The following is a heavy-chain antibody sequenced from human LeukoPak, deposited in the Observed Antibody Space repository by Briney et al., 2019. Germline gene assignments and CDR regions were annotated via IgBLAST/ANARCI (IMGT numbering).Heavy chain of an antibody. D-gene: IGHD2-2*01. CDR1: GFTFSNYW. J-gene: IGHJ5*02. V-gene: IGHV3-7*01. CDR2: IKQDGSEK. CDR3: AREGGRDIVVVPAAVSSWFDP. Sequence: GGSLRLSCAASGFTFSNYWMSWVRQAPGKGLECVANIKQDGSEKYYVDSVKGRFTISRDNAKNSLYLQMNSLRAEDTAVYYCAREGGRDIVVVPAAVSSWFDPWGQGTLVTVSS.